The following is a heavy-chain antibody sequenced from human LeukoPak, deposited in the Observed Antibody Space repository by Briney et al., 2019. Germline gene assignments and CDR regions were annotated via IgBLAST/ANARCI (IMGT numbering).Heavy chain of an antibody. Sequence: SETLSLTCAVYGGSFSGYSWSWIRQPPGKGLEWIGYIYHIGYISQSGNIYQNPSLKSRVTISLDTSRNQFSLKLSSVTAADTAVYYCARSPLAFYDSSGYPRVWFDPWGQGTLVTVSS. D-gene: IGHD3-22*01. CDR3: ARSPLAFYDSSGYPRVWFDP. CDR1: GGSFSGYS. CDR2: IYHIGYISQSGNI. V-gene: IGHV4-34*01. J-gene: IGHJ5*02.